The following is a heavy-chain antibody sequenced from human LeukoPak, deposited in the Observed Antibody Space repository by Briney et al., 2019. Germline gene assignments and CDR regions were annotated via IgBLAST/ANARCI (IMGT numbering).Heavy chain of an antibody. V-gene: IGHV3-21*04. CDR2: ISSRSSYT. J-gene: IGHJ1*01. D-gene: IGHD4-17*01. CDR3: ARGDGPTVTADYFQN. CDR1: GFTFSSYS. Sequence: GSLRLSCAASGFTFSSYSMNWVRQAPGKGLERVSTISSRSSYTYYADSVKGRFTISRDNAKNSLFLQMNSLRDEDTAFYYCARGDGPTVTADYFQNWGQGTLVTVS.